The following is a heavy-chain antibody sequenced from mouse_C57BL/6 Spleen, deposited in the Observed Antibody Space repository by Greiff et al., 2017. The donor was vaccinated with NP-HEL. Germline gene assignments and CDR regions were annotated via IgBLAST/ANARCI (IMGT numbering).Heavy chain of an antibody. D-gene: IGHD3-2*02. V-gene: IGHV5-9-1*02. CDR2: ISSGGDYI. Sequence: DVKLVESGEGLVKPGGSLKLSCAASGFTFSSYAMSWVRQTPEKRLEWVAYISSGGDYIYYADTVKGRFTLSRDNTRNTLYLQMIRLKSEDTAMYYCTRDSSERFAYWGQGTLVTVSA. J-gene: IGHJ3*01. CDR1: GFTFSSYA. CDR3: TRDSSERFAY.